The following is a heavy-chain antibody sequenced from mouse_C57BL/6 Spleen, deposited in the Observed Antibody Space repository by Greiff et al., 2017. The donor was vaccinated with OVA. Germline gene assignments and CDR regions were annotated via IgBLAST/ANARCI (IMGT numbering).Heavy chain of an antibody. CDR3: ARSFYGYDPYFDV. V-gene: IGHV1-63*01. CDR2: IYPGGGYT. D-gene: IGHD2-2*01. Sequence: QVQLKESGAELVRPGTSVKMSCKASGYTFTNYWIGWAKQRPGHGLEWIGDIYPGGGYTNYNEKFKGKATLTADKSSSTAYMQFSSLTSEDSAIYYCARSFYGYDPYFDVWGTGTTVTVAS. J-gene: IGHJ1*03. CDR1: GYTFTNYW.